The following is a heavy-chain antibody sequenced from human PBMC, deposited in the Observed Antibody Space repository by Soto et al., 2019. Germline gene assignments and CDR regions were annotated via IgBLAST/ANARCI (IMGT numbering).Heavy chain of an antibody. V-gene: IGHV1-3*01. CDR2: INAGSANT. J-gene: IGHJ3*02. CDR1: GYTFSAYT. Sequence: QAQLVQSGAEMKKPGASVKVSCKATGYTFSAYTMNWVRQAPGQSLEWMGWINAGSANTKYSQNYQGRVSITRDTSASTGYMELTGLTSEDTAVYYCARDTETLGPRANDALDIWGQGTMVTVSS. D-gene: IGHD3-3*02. CDR3: ARDTETLGPRANDALDI.